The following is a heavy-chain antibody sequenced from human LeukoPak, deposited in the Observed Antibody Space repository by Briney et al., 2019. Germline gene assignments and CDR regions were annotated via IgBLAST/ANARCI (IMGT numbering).Heavy chain of an antibody. CDR3: ARVMVVRGRGYYYGMDV. Sequence: SQTLSLTCAISRDSVSSNSAAWNWIRQSPSRGLEWLGRTYYRSKWYNDYAVSVKSRITINPDTSKNQFSLQLNSVTPEDTAVYYCARVMVVRGRGYYYGMDVWGQGTTVTVSS. D-gene: IGHD3-10*01. J-gene: IGHJ6*02. CDR2: TYYRSKWYN. CDR1: RDSVSSNSAA. V-gene: IGHV6-1*01.